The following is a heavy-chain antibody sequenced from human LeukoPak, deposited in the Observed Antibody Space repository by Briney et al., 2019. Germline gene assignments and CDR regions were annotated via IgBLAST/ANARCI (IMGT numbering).Heavy chain of an antibody. CDR3: ARVPVVVAAKDAFDI. D-gene: IGHD2-15*01. CDR2: IYTSGST. Sequence: SETLSLTCTVSGGSISSYYWSWIRQPAGKGLEWIGRIYTSGSTNYNPSLKSRVTMSVDTSKNQFSLKLSSVTAADTAVYYCARVPVVVAAKDAFDIWGQGTMVTVSS. J-gene: IGHJ3*02. CDR1: GGSISSYY. V-gene: IGHV4-4*07.